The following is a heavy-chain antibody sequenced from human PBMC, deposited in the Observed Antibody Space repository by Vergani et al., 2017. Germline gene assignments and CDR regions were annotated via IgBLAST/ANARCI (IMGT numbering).Heavy chain of an antibody. CDR3: AKASGVRYSNYAYYFDY. CDR2: ISYDGSNK. D-gene: IGHD4-11*01. CDR1: GFTFSSYG. Sequence: VQLLESGGGLVQPGGSLRLSCAASGFTFSSYGMHWVRQAPGKGLEWVAVISYDGSNKYFADSVKGRFTISRDNSKNTLYLQMNSLRAEDTAVYYCAKASGVRYSNYAYYFDYWGQGTLVTVSS. V-gene: IGHV3-30*18. J-gene: IGHJ4*02.